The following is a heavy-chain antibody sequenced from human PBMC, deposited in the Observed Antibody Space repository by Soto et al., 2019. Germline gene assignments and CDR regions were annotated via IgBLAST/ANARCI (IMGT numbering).Heavy chain of an antibody. CDR2: IYHSGST. V-gene: IGHV4-30-2*01. J-gene: IGHJ4*02. Sequence: QLQLQESGSGLVKTSQTLSLTCAVSGGSISSGGYYWSWLRQPPGKGLECIGDIYHSGSTYYNPSLKSRVTLSVDRSRNQFSLKVSSATAADTAVYYCAAWGGLPRYYWGQGTLVTVSS. D-gene: IGHD5-12*01. CDR1: GGSISSGGYY. CDR3: AAWGGLPRYY.